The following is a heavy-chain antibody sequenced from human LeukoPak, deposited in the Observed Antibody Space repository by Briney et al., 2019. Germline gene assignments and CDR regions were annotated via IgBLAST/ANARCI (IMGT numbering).Heavy chain of an antibody. CDR1: GYTFTGYY. D-gene: IGHD3-10*01. CDR2: INPNSGGT. V-gene: IGHV1-2*02. J-gene: IGHJ6*02. Sequence: ASVKVSCKASGYTFTGYYMHWVRQAPGQGLEWMGWINPNSGGTNYAQKFQGRVTMTRDTSISTAYMELSRLRSDDTAVYYCARDQGDRGPTGYYYGMDVWGQGTTVTVSS. CDR3: ARDQGDRGPTGYYYGMDV.